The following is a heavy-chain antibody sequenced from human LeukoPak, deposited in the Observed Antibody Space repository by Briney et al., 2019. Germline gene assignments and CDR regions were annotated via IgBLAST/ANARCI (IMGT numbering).Heavy chain of an antibody. CDR1: GYTFTSYD. CDR2: ISAYNGNT. D-gene: IGHD3-22*01. Sequence: ASVKVSCKASGYTFTSYDINWVRQATGQGLEWMGWISAYNGNTNYAQKLQGRVTMTTDTSTSTAYMELRSLRSDDTAVYYCARDWGYDSSGYSSVYWGQGTLVTVSS. V-gene: IGHV1-18*01. J-gene: IGHJ4*02. CDR3: ARDWGYDSSGYSSVY.